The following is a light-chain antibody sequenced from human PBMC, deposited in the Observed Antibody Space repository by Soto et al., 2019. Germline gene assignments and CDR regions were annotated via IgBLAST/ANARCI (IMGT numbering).Light chain of an antibody. CDR1: QTVSSSY. V-gene: IGKV3-20*01. Sequence: EIVLTQSPGTLSLSPGERATLSCRASQTVSSSYLGWYQQKAGQAPRLLIYGASGRATGIPDRFSGSGSGTDFTLTISGLDPEDFAVYYCQHYAMSPPFTFGPGTKVDIK. J-gene: IGKJ3*01. CDR2: GAS. CDR3: QHYAMSPPFT.